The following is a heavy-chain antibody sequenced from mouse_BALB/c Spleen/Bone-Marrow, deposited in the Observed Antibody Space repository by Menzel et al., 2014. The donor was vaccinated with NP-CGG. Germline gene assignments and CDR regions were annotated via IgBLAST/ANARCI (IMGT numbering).Heavy chain of an antibody. Sequence: LQQPGSELVRPGASVKLSCKASGYTFXSYWMHWVKQRHGQGLEWIGNIYPGSGSTNYDEKFKSKGTLTVDTSSSTAYMHLSSLTSEDSAVYYCTRGDGNYWYFDVWGAGTTVTVSS. D-gene: IGHD2-1*01. CDR1: GYTFXSYW. J-gene: IGHJ1*01. V-gene: IGHV1S22*01. CDR3: TRGDGNYWYFDV. CDR2: IYPGSGST.